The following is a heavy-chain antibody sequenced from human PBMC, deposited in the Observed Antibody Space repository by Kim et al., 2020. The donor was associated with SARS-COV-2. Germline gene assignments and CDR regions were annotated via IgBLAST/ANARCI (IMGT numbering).Heavy chain of an antibody. CDR1: GFTFSSYW. CDR3: ARGSANVFDI. D-gene: IGHD2-15*01. J-gene: IGHJ3*02. V-gene: IGHV3-74*01. CDR2: ITSDGGST. Sequence: GGSLRLSCAASGFTFSSYWMHWVRQAPGKGLVWLSRITSDGGSTKYADSVKGRSTISRDNAKNTLYLQMNSLRAEDTAVYYCARGSANVFDIWGQGTMVTVSS.